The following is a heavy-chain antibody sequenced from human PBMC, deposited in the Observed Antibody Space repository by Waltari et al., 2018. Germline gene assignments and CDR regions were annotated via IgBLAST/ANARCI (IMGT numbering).Heavy chain of an antibody. CDR1: GYTFTDYY. J-gene: IGHJ5*02. CDR3: ATDPSPLAFP. CDR2: VNPEDAET. V-gene: IGHV1-69-2*01. D-gene: IGHD3-3*02. Sequence: EVQLVQSGAEVKKPGATVKISCKVSGYTFTDYYMHWVQQAPGKGLEWMGLVNPEDAETIYAEKFQGRVTIAADTSTDTAYMELSSLRSEDMAVYDCATDPSPLAFPWGQGTLVTVSS.